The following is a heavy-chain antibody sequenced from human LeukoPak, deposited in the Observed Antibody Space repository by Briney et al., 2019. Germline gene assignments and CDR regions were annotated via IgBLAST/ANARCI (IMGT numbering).Heavy chain of an antibody. CDR2: ISGDGGST. D-gene: IGHD3-10*01. CDR1: GFTFDDYA. J-gene: IGHJ4*02. CDR3: AKDMNYYGSGSYFDY. V-gene: IGHV3-43*02. Sequence: QSGGSLRLSCAASGFTFDDYAMHWVRQAPGKGLEWVSLISGDGGSTYYADSVKGRFTISRDNSKNSLYLQMNSLRTEDTALYYCAKDMNYYGSGSYFDYWGQGTLVTVSS.